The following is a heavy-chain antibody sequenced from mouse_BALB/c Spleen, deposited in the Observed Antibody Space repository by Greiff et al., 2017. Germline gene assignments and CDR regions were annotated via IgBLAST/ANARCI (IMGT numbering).Heavy chain of an antibody. V-gene: IGHV1-67*01. CDR1: GYTFTDYA. CDR2: ISTYSGNT. CDR3: ARDGPAMDY. Sequence: VQLQQSGPELVRPGVSVKISCKGSGYTFTDYAMHWVKQSHAKSLEWIGVISTYSGNTNYNQKFKGKATLTADKSSSTAYMQLSSLTSEDSAVYFCARDGPAMDYWGQGTSVTVSS. D-gene: IGHD2-3*01. J-gene: IGHJ4*01.